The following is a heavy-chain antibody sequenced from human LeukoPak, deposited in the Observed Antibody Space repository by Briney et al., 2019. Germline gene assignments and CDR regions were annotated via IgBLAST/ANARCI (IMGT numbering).Heavy chain of an antibody. CDR2: TTGSGGGT. V-gene: IGHV3-23*01. CDR1: GFTFSSYA. J-gene: IGHJ4*02. D-gene: IGHD6-19*01. Sequence: GGSLRLSCAASGFTFSSYAMTWVRQAPGKGLEWVSATTGSGGGTYYADSVKGRFTISRDNSKNTLYLQMNSLRGEDTAVYYCAKVLYSSGFYGNYWGQGTLVTVSS. CDR3: AKVLYSSGFYGNY.